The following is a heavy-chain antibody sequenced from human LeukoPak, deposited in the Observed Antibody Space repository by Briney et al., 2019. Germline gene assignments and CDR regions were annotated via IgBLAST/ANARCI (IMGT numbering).Heavy chain of an antibody. CDR3: TKFSYGDTFGYFDY. D-gene: IGHD4-17*01. V-gene: IGHV3-23*01. CDR1: GFTFISYA. J-gene: IGHJ4*02. Sequence: PCGSLRLSRAASGFTFISYAMSWVRQAPAKGLAWVSAINGSGCSSYYVDSVKGRFSISKDNSKNTLYLQMNRLRAEDTAVYYCTKFSYGDTFGYFDYWGQGTLVTVSS. CDR2: INGSGCSS.